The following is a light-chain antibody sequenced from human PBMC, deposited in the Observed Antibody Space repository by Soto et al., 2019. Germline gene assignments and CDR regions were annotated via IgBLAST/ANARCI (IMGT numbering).Light chain of an antibody. CDR2: GAS. V-gene: IGKV1-6*01. Sequence: AIQMTQSPSSLSASVGDRVTITCRASQVIRNDLGWCQQKPGTAPKLLIYGASNLQSGVPSRFRGGGSGTDCTLTLICRQAEDCANYYCLRDRNYPWMFGQVNKVYI. J-gene: IGKJ1*01. CDR3: LRDRNYPWM. CDR1: QVIRND.